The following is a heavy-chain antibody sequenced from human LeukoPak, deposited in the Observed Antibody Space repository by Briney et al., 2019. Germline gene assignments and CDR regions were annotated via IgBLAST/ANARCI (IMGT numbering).Heavy chain of an antibody. V-gene: IGHV1-8*01. Sequence: ASVKVSCKASGYTFTSYDINWVRQATGQGLEWMGWMNPNSGDTGYVQKFQGRVTMTRNTSISTAYMELSSLRSEDTAVYYCARDLEGVVVPAAMPVFPGDRHGAFDIWGQGTMVTVSS. CDR1: GYTFTSYD. CDR3: ARDLEGVVVPAAMPVFPGDRHGAFDI. J-gene: IGHJ3*02. CDR2: MNPNSGDT. D-gene: IGHD2-2*01.